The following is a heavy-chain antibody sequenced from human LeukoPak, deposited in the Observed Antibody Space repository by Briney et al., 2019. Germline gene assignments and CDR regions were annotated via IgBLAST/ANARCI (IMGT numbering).Heavy chain of an antibody. Sequence: PGVSLRLFCAASGFTFRSYAMSWVRQAPGKGLEWVSAISGSSGSTYYADSVKGRFTISRDNSKNTLYLQMNSLRAEDTAVYYCAKGDDILTTSILFPDYWGQGTLVTVSS. V-gene: IGHV3-23*01. CDR1: GFTFRSYA. D-gene: IGHD3-9*01. CDR2: ISGSSGST. CDR3: AKGDDILTTSILFPDY. J-gene: IGHJ4*02.